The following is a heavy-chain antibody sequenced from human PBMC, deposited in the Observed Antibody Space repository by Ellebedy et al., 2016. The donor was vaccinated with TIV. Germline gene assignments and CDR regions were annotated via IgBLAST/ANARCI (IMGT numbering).Heavy chain of an antibody. CDR1: GGSFSGYY. J-gene: IGHJ6*03. CDR2: INHSGST. V-gene: IGHV4-34*01. D-gene: IGHD3-3*01. Sequence: SETLSLTXAVYGGSFSGYYWSWIRQPPGKGLEWIGEINHSGSTNYNPSLKSRVTISVDTSKNQFSLKLSSVTAADTAVYYCARDHRPLSITIFGVVGQDYYYYMDVWGKGTTVTVSS. CDR3: ARDHRPLSITIFGVVGQDYYYYMDV.